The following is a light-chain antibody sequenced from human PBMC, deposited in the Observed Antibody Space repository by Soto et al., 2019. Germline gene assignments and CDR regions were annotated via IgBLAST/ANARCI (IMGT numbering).Light chain of an antibody. CDR3: KQRSDWPST. CDR2: DSS. V-gene: IGKV3-11*01. CDR1: QSVGTY. Sequence: EIVLTQSPATLSLSPGERATLSCRASQSVGTYFAWYQQKPGQAPRLLIYDSSNRATGIPARFSGSGSGTDFTLTISSLEPEDFAVYYCKQRSDWPSTCGGGTKVEIK. J-gene: IGKJ4*01.